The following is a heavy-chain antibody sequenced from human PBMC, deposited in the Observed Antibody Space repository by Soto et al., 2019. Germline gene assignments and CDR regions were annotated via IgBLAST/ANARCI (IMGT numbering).Heavy chain of an antibody. CDR3: AREPIPRQEMLYALLGY. Sequence: EVQLVESGGGLVQPGGSLRLSCAASGFTFSSYSMNWVRQAPGKGLEWVSYISGSSSMIYYADSVKGRFTISRDNAKNFLYQQMNSPRAEDTAVYYCAREPIPRQEMLYALLGYWGQGTLVTVSS. CDR2: ISGSSSMI. J-gene: IGHJ4*02. CDR1: GFTFSSYS. V-gene: IGHV3-48*01. D-gene: IGHD2-8*01.